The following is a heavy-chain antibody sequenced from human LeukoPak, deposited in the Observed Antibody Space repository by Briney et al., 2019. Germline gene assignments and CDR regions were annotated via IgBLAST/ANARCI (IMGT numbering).Heavy chain of an antibody. D-gene: IGHD3-22*01. CDR3: ASAKDGYYAFDI. Sequence: SETLSLTCTVSGGSISSYYWSWIRQPPGKGLEWIGYIYYSGSTNYNPSLKSRVTISVDTSKNQFSLKLSSVTAADTAIYYCASAKDGYYAFDIWGQGTMVTVSS. CDR2: IYYSGST. CDR1: GGSISSYY. J-gene: IGHJ3*02. V-gene: IGHV4-59*12.